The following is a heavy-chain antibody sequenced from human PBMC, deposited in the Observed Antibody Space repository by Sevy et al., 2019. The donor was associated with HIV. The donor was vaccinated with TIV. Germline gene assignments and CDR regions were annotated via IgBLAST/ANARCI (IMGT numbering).Heavy chain of an antibody. Sequence: SETLSLTCTVSGGSINSDHWNWIRQPPGKGLEWIGYVYYTGGTNYNPSLRNRVTISVDRTKNQFSLKLTSVTAADTAVYYCARRNDFDIWGQGTMVTVSS. CDR2: VYYTGGT. CDR3: ARRNDFDI. V-gene: IGHV4-59*08. J-gene: IGHJ3*02. CDR1: GGSINSDH.